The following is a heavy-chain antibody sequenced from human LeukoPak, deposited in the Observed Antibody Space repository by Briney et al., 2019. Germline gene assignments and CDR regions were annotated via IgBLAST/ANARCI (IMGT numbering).Heavy chain of an antibody. D-gene: IGHD2-2*02. CDR3: ARGPYCSSTSCYRTLGY. CDR2: INPNSGDT. CDR1: GYTFTGYY. J-gene: IGHJ4*02. Sequence: ASVKVSCKASGYTFTGYYMHWVRQAPGQGLEWMGRINPNSGDTNYAQKLQGRVTMTTDTSTSTAYMELRSLRSDDTAVYYCARGPYCSSTSCYRTLGYWGQGTLVTVSS. V-gene: IGHV1-2*06.